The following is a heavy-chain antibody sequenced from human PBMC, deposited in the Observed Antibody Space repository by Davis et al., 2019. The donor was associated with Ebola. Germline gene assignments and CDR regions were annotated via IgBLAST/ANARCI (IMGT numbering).Heavy chain of an antibody. D-gene: IGHD3-22*01. CDR1: GFTLSAFG. V-gene: IGHV3-48*04. CDR2: IGQTGHTI. J-gene: IGHJ3*02. Sequence: GGSLRLSCAASGFTLSAFGMNWIRQAPGKGPEWLAFIGQTGHTIYYADSVKGRFTISRDNAKNSLYLQMNSLRAEDTAVYYCAREEYYYDSSGYYCRAFDIWGQGTMVTVSS. CDR3: AREEYYYDSSGYYCRAFDI.